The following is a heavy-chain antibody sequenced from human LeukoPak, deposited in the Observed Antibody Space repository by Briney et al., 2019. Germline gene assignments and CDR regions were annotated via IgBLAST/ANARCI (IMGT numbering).Heavy chain of an antibody. CDR1: GYTFSDYW. CDR2: IKPDGRDK. V-gene: IGHV3-7*01. J-gene: IGHJ4*02. CDR3: ARGRFCDSGNCYLDY. D-gene: IGHD4-23*01. Sequence: PGGSLRLSCAASGYTFSDYWMSWVRQAPGKGLERVANIKPDGRDKYHVDSAKGRFTISRDNAKASLYLLMNSLRAEGTAVYYCARGRFCDSGNCYLDYWGQGTLVTVSS.